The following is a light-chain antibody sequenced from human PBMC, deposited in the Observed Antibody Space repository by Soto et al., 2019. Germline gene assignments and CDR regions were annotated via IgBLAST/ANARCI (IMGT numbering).Light chain of an antibody. V-gene: IGKV3-11*01. J-gene: IGKJ4*01. Sequence: EIVLTQSPATLSLSPGERATLSCRASQSVSSYLAWYQQKPGQAPRLLIYDASNRATGIPARFSGSGSGTHFTLPISSLEPEDFAVYYCQQRSNWPPLTCGGGTKVEIK. CDR3: QQRSNWPPLT. CDR1: QSVSSY. CDR2: DAS.